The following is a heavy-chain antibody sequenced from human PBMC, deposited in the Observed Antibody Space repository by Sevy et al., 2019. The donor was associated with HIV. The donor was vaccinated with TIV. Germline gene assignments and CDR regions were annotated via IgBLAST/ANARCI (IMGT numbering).Heavy chain of an antibody. CDR1: GFTFSSYW. Sequence: GGSLRLSCAASGFTFSSYWMHWVRQAPGKGLVWVSRINSDGSSTSYADSVKGRFTISRDNAKNTLYLQMNSLRAEDTAVYYCASLAGAGTRVDYWGQGTLVTVSS. J-gene: IGHJ4*02. V-gene: IGHV3-74*01. CDR3: ASLAGAGTRVDY. CDR2: INSDGSST. D-gene: IGHD6-19*01.